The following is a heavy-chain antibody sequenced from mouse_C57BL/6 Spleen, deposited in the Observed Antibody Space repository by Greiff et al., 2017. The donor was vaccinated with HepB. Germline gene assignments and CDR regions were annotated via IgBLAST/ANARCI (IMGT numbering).Heavy chain of an antibody. CDR3: ANYDYDGEAGYFDY. V-gene: IGHV1-80*01. CDR2: IYPGDGDT. CDR1: GYAFSSYW. Sequence: VQLQQSGAELVKPGASVKISCKASGYAFSSYWMNWVKQRPGKGLEWIGQIYPGDGDTNYNGKFKGKATLTADKSSSTAYMQLSSLTSEDSAVYFCANYDYDGEAGYFDYWGQGTTLTVSS. J-gene: IGHJ2*01. D-gene: IGHD2-4*01.